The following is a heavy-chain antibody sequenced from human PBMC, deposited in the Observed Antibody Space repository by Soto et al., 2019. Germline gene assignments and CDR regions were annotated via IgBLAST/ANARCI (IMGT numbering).Heavy chain of an antibody. D-gene: IGHD2-15*01. CDR3: ARHKSGSDWLDP. V-gene: IGHV4-39*01. CDR1: GGSISDISYC. Sequence: XGTLSLTCTVSGGSISDISYCWGWIRQPPGKGLQWIGCMLYSGATYYNPSLKNRVTLSVDTSNNEFSLKLVSVTAPDTAVYYCARHKSGSDWLDPWGQGTLVTVSS. CDR2: MLYSGAT. J-gene: IGHJ5*02.